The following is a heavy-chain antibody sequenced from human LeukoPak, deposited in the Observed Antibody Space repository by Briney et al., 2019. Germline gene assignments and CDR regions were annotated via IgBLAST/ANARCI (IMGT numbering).Heavy chain of an antibody. CDR1: GFTFSSYE. V-gene: IGHV3-48*03. D-gene: IGHD3-22*01. Sequence: GGSLRLSCAASGFTFSSYEMNWVRQAPGKGLEWVSYISSSGSTIYYADSVKGRFTISRDNTKNTLYLQMNSLRAEDTAVYYCAKGRAFYDSSGYYPFDYWGQGTLVTVSS. J-gene: IGHJ4*02. CDR2: ISSSGSTI. CDR3: AKGRAFYDSSGYYPFDY.